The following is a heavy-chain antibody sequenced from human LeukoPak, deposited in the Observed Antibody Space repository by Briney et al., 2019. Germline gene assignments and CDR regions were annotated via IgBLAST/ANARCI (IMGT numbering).Heavy chain of an antibody. D-gene: IGHD5-18*01. CDR2: IYHSGST. J-gene: IGHJ6*03. V-gene: IGHV4-38-2*01. CDR1: GYSISSGYY. Sequence: PSETLSLTCAVSGYSISSGYYWGWIRQPPGKGLEWIGSIYHSGSTNYNPSLKSRVTISVDTSKNQFSLKLSSVTAADTAVYYCARSRWVQLWDYYYYYMDVWGKGTTVTVSS. CDR3: ARSRWVQLWDYYYYYMDV.